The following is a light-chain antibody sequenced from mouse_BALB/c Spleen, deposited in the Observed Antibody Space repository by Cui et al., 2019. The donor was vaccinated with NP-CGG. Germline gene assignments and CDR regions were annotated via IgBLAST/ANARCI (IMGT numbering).Light chain of an antibody. V-gene: IGLV1*01. CDR1: TGAINTSYY. J-gene: IGLJ1*01. CDR2: GTN. Sequence: QAVVTQASAPTTSPGETVTLTCRPSTGAINTSYYANWVQEKPDHLFTGLIGGTNNRAPGVPARFSGSLIGDKAALTITGAKTEDEAIYFCALLYSNQWVVGGGTKLTVL. CDR3: ALLYSNQWV.